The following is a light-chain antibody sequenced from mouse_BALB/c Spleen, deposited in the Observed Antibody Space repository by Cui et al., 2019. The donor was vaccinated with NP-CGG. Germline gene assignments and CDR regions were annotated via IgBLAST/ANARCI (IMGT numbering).Light chain of an antibody. V-gene: IGLV1*01. J-gene: IGLJ1*01. CDR2: GTN. CDR1: TGAVTTSNY. Sequence: QAVVTQQSALTTSRGETLTLTCRSSTGAVTTSNYANWVQEKPDHLFTGLIGGTNNRPPGVPARFSGSLIGDKAALTITGAQTEDEAIYFCALWYSNHWVFGGGTKLTVL. CDR3: ALWYSNHWV.